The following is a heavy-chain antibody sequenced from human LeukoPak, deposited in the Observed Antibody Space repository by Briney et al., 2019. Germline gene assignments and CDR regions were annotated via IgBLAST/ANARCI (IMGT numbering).Heavy chain of an antibody. CDR1: GGSISSGDYY. V-gene: IGHV4-30-4*08. J-gene: IGHJ4*02. CDR2: IYYSGST. CDR3: ARGQYSGSYYADY. Sequence: PSETLSLTCTVSGGSISSGDYYWSWIRQPPGKGLEWIGYIYYSGSTYYNPSLKSRVTISVDTSKNQFSLELSSVTTADTAVYYCARGQYSGSYYADYWGQGTLVTVSS. D-gene: IGHD1-26*01.